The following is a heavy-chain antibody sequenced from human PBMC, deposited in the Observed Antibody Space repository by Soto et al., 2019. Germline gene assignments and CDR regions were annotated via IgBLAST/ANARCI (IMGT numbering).Heavy chain of an antibody. CDR2: IYPGDSDT. V-gene: IGHV5-51*01. J-gene: IGHJ6*02. Sequence: GESLRLSFKGSGYSFTSYWIGWVRQVPGKGLEWMGIIYPGDSDTRYSPSFQGQVTISADKSISTAYLQWSSLKASDTAMYYCARRLPYYYYGMDVWGQGTTVTVSS. CDR1: GYSFTSYW. CDR3: ARRLPYYYYGMDV. D-gene: IGHD3-16*01.